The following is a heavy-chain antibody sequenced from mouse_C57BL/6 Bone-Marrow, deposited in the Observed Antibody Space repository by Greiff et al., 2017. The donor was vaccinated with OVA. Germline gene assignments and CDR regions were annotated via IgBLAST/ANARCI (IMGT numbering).Heavy chain of an antibody. J-gene: IGHJ1*03. CDR3: VRAYYSTWYFDV. CDR2: INPNNGGT. CDR1: GYTFTDYN. D-gene: IGHD2-5*01. V-gene: IGHV1-18*01. Sequence: VQLQQSGPELVKPGASVKIPCKASGYTFTDYNMDWVKQSHGKSLEWIGDINPNNGGTIYNQKFKGKATLTVDKSSSTAYMELRSLTSEDTAVYYCVRAYYSTWYFDVWGTGTTVTVSS.